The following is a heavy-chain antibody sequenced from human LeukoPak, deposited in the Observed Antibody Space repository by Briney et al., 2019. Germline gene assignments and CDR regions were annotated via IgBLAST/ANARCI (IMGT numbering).Heavy chain of an antibody. D-gene: IGHD6-6*01. CDR3: AKEIVPPSGYYFDY. CDR2: LTGSGVRT. V-gene: IGHV3-23*01. CDR1: GFTFSSYA. J-gene: IGHJ4*02. Sequence: GGSLRLSCAASGFTFSSYAMSWVRQAPGKGLEWVSALTGSGVRTYYADSVKGRFTISRDNSKNTLYLQMNSLRVEDTAVYYCAKEIVPPSGYYFDYWGQGTLVTVSS.